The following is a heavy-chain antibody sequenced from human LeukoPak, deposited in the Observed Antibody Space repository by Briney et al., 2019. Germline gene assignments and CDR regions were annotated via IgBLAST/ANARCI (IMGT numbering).Heavy chain of an antibody. V-gene: IGHV1-2*02. D-gene: IGHD2/OR15-2a*01. CDR3: ARDTYYRDRGYFDY. J-gene: IGHJ4*02. CDR2: INPNSGGT. CDR1: GYTFTGYY. Sequence: ASVKVSCKASGYTFTGYYMHWVRQAPGQGLEWMGWINPNSGGTNYAQKFQGRVTMTRDTSISTAYMELSRLRSDDTAVYYCARDTYYRDRGYFDYWGQGTLVTVSS.